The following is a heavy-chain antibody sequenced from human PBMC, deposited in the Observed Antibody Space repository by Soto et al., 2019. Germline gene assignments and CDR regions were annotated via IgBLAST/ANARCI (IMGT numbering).Heavy chain of an antibody. CDR2: IKQDGSEK. CDR3: ARDTRQTYYYGSHDAFDI. CDR1: GFTFSSYW. J-gene: IGHJ3*02. D-gene: IGHD3-10*01. Sequence: GGSLRLSCAASGFTFSSYWMSWVRQAPGKGLEWVANIKQDGSEKYYVDSLKGRFTISRDNAKNSLYLQMNSLRAEDTAVYYCARDTRQTYYYGSHDAFDIWGQGTMVTVSS. V-gene: IGHV3-7*01.